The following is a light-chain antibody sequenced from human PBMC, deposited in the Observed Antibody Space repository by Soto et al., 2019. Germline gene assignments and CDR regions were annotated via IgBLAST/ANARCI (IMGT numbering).Light chain of an antibody. CDR3: QQYNNWPPDRT. Sequence: EIVMTQSPATLSVSPGERATLSCRASQSVSSNLAWYQQKPGQAPGLLIYGASTSATGIPARFGGGGSGKEYTLNISSRQAEDFAIYFCQQYNNWPPDRTFGQGTKVEIK. CDR2: GAS. J-gene: IGKJ1*01. V-gene: IGKV3-15*01. CDR1: QSVSSN.